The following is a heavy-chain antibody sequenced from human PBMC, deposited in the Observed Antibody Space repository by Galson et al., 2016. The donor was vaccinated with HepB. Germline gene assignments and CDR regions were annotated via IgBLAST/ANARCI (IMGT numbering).Heavy chain of an antibody. CDR1: GFTFRYYA. V-gene: IGHV3-23*01. CDR2: ISGDGGTT. J-gene: IGHJ4*02. CDR3: AIARGWYGGPNFGS. D-gene: IGHD2-15*01. Sequence: SLRLSCASSGFTFRYYAMTWVRRAPGKGLEWVSDISGDGGTTHYADSVKGRFTISRDNSRDTLYLQMDRLRAADTAVYYCAIARGWYGGPNFGSWGRGTLVTVSS.